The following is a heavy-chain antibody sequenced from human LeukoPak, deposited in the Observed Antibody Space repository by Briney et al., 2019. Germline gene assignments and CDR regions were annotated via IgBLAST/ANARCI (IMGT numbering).Heavy chain of an antibody. Sequence: GGSLRLSCVASGLTLSNYWMSWVRQAPGKGLEWVANIKEDGSEKYYVGSVKGRFTISRDNAKNSLYLHMDSLTAEDTAIYYCARDWVAGVPFDALDIWGQGTMVSVSS. CDR1: GLTLSNYW. V-gene: IGHV3-7*01. CDR2: IKEDGSEK. J-gene: IGHJ3*02. CDR3: ARDWVAGVPFDALDI. D-gene: IGHD3-10*01.